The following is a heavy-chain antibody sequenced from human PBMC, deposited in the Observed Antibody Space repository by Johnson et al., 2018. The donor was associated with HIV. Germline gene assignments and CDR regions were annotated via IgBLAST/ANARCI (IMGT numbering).Heavy chain of an antibody. CDR2: ISGSGGST. J-gene: IGHJ3*02. D-gene: IGHD3-22*01. CDR1: GFTFSSYA. Sequence: MQLVESGGGLVQPGGSLRLSCAASGFTFSSYAMSWVRQAPGKGLEWVSAISGSGGSTYYADSVKGRFTISRDNSKNTLYLQMNSLRADDTAVYFCARDRRYYDSSGYYHDAFDIWGQGTMVTVSS. CDR3: ARDRRYYDSSGYYHDAFDI. V-gene: IGHV3-23*04.